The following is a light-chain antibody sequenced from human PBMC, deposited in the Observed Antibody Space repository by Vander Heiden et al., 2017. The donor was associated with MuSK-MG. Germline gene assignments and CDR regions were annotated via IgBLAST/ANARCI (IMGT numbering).Light chain of an antibody. CDR1: QSISTY. Sequence: DIQMTQSPSSLSASVGDRVTIICRASQSISTYLNWYQQKPGKAPKLLIYAASRLQSGVPSRFSGSGSETDFTLTISKLQPEDFASYYCQQSDNPPYTFGQETKLEIK. V-gene: IGKV1-39*01. CDR2: AAS. CDR3: QQSDNPPYT. J-gene: IGKJ2*01.